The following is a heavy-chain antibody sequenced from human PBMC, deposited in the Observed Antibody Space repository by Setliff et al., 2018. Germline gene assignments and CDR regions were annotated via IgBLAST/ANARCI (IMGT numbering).Heavy chain of an antibody. Sequence: LSLTCTVSGDSINSYPYYWGWIRQPPGKGLEWIGNIYYTGITYYNPSLKSRVTMSVDTSKNHVSLKLSSVTAADTAVYYCARAHTWSLPNDNSGYPGWFDPWGQGTLVTVSS. CDR1: GDSINSYPYY. D-gene: IGHD3-22*01. V-gene: IGHV4-39*02. CDR3: ARAHTWSLPNDNSGYPGWFDP. CDR2: IYYTGIT. J-gene: IGHJ5*02.